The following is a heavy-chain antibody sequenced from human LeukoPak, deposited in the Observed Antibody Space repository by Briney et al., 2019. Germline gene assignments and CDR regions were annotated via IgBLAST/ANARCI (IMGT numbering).Heavy chain of an antibody. CDR2: INHSGST. Sequence: SETLSLTCAVYDGSFSGYYWSWIRQPPGKGLEWIGEINHSGSTNYNPSLKSRVTISVDTSRNQFSLKLSSVTAADTAVYYCARPHDSSGYQQYYYYMDVWGKGTTVTVSS. J-gene: IGHJ6*03. CDR1: DGSFSGYY. V-gene: IGHV4-34*01. D-gene: IGHD3-22*01. CDR3: ARPHDSSGYQQYYYYMDV.